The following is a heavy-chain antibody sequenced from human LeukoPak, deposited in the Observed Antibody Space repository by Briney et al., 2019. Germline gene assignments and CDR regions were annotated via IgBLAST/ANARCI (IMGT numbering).Heavy chain of an antibody. CDR1: GFTFGTYG. Sequence: GGSLRLSCAASGFTFGTYGMSWVRQAPGKGLEWVSSISGSGDNRIHYADSVEGRFTISRDNSKNTLYLQMNSLRADDTAVYYCAREGDRYDILTGYYTSLYYFDYWGQGTLVTVSS. V-gene: IGHV3-23*01. CDR3: AREGDRYDILTGYYTSLYYFDY. CDR2: ISGSGDNRI. J-gene: IGHJ4*02. D-gene: IGHD3-9*01.